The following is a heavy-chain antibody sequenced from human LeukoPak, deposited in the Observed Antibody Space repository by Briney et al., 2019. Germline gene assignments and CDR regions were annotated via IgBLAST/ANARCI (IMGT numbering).Heavy chain of an antibody. Sequence: PSETLSLTCAVSGGSFSGYYWSWIRQPPGKGLEWIGEINHSGSTSYNPSLKSRVTMSVDTSKNQFSLKLSSVTDADTAVYYCARCDSTSWPVYYYMDVWGKGTTVTVS. CDR1: GGSFSGYY. J-gene: IGHJ6*03. V-gene: IGHV4-34*01. D-gene: IGHD2-2*01. CDR2: INHSGST. CDR3: ARCDSTSWPVYYYMDV.